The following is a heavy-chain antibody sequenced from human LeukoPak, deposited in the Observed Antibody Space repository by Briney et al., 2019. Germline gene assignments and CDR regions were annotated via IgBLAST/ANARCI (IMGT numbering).Heavy chain of an antibody. J-gene: IGHJ1*01. D-gene: IGHD4-17*01. Sequence: PGGSLRLSCAASGFTFSSYWMSWVRQAPGKGLEWVANIKQDGSEKYYVDSVKGRFTISRDNAKNSLYLQMNSLRAEDTAVYYCASGGTVTLYAEYFQHWGQGTLVTVSS. CDR2: IKQDGSEK. CDR1: GFTFSSYW. CDR3: ASGGTVTLYAEYFQH. V-gene: IGHV3-7*01.